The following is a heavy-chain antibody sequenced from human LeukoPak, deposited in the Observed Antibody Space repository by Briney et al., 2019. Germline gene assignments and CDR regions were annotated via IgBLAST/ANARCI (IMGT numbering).Heavy chain of an antibody. Sequence: PGGSLRLSCEASGFTFNNFGMHWVRQAPGKGLEWVAFIRYDGSNKYYADSVKGRFTISRDNSKNTLYLQMNSLSAEDTAVYYCAKDLPGDYWGQGTLVTVSS. V-gene: IGHV3-30*02. CDR1: GFTFNNFG. CDR3: AKDLPGDY. J-gene: IGHJ4*02. CDR2: IRYDGSNK.